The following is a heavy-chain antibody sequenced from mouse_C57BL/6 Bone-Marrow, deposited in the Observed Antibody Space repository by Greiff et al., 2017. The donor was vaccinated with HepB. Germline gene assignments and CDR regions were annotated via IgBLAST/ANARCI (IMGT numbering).Heavy chain of an antibody. CDR2: IYPRSGNT. D-gene: IGHD1-1*01. Sequence: VQLVESGAELARPGASVKLSCKASGYTFASYGISWVKQRTGQGLEWNGEIYPRSGNTYYNEKFKGKATLTADKSSSTAYMELRSLTSEDSAVYFCARSHYYGSSSFAYWGQGTLVTVSA. V-gene: IGHV1-81*01. J-gene: IGHJ3*01. CDR1: GYTFASYG. CDR3: ARSHYYGSSSFAY.